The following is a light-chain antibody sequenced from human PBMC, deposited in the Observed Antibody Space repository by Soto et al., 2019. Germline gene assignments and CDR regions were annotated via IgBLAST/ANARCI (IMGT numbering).Light chain of an antibody. J-gene: IGKJ1*01. CDR3: QQYYSTPWT. Sequence: DIVMTQSPDSLAVSLGERATINCKSSQSIFYSSNNKNYLTWYQQKPGQPPKLLIYWASTRESGVPDRFSGSGSGTDFTLTISSLQAEDVAVYYCQQYYSTPWTLGHGTKVDIK. CDR2: WAS. V-gene: IGKV4-1*01. CDR1: QSIFYSSNNKNY.